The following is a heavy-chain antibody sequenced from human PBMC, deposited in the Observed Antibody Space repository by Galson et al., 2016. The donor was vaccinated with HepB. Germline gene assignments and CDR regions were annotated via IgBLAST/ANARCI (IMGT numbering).Heavy chain of an antibody. V-gene: IGHV3-23*01. D-gene: IGHD2-21*02. CDR2: ITNIGGNT. CDR3: AKVDCGGDCKRFDY. J-gene: IGHJ4*02. CDR1: GFTFSSCP. Sequence: LRLSCAASGFTFSSCPMSWVRQAPGKGLEWVSSITNIGGNTYYADSVKGRFTISRDNSKNTLYLQMSSLRAEDTALYYCAKVDCGGDCKRFDYWGQGTLVTVAS.